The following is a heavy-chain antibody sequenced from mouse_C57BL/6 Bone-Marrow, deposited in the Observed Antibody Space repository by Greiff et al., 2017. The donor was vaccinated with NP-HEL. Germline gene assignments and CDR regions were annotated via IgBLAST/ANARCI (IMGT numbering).Heavy chain of an antibody. Sequence: VQLKQSGAELVKPGASVKLSCTASGFNIKDYYMHWVKQRTEQGLEWIGRIDPEDGETKYAPKFQGKATITADTSSNTAYLQLSSLTSEDTAVYYWARPYDYDVGDYAMDYWGQGTSVTVSS. J-gene: IGHJ4*01. CDR3: ARPYDYDVGDYAMDY. CDR1: GFNIKDYY. CDR2: IDPEDGET. D-gene: IGHD2-4*01. V-gene: IGHV14-2*01.